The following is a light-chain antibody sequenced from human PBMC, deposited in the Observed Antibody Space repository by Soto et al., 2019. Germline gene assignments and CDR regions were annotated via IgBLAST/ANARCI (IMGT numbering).Light chain of an antibody. CDR2: EVT. CDR1: SSDVGGYNY. J-gene: IGLJ2*01. V-gene: IGLV2-14*01. CDR3: NSYTTSSPYVV. Sequence: QSALTQPASVSGSPGQSTTISCTGTSSDVGGYNYVSWYQQHPGKAPKLMIYEVTNQPSGVSDRFSGSKSGNTASLTISGLQAEDEADYYCNSYTTSSPYVVFGGGTQLTVL.